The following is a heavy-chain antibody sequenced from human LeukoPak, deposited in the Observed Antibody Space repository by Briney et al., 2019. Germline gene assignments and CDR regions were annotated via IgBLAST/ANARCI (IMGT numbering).Heavy chain of an antibody. CDR2: LNNDGPPT. J-gene: IGHJ4*02. CDR1: GFTVNNFW. V-gene: IGHV3-74*03. Sequence: GGSLRLSCAASGFTVNNFWVRWVRQVPGKGLVWVSGLNNDGPPTSYAASVNGRFTPYTDNTKNTVYLQINGLIAEHTTVYYCATATEYWGQGTLVTVSS. CDR3: ATATEY.